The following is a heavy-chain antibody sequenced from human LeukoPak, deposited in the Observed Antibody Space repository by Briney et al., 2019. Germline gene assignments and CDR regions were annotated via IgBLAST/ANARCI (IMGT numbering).Heavy chain of an antibody. CDR3: AKDIFPTTEYYYDTGGPVDY. Sequence: PGRSLRLSCAASGFTFSSYGMHWVRQAPGKGLEWVALISNNGSNKYYADSVKGRFTISRDNSKNTLYLQMNSLRAEDTAVYYCAKDIFPTTEYYYDTGGPVDYWGQGTPVTVSS. J-gene: IGHJ4*02. D-gene: IGHD3-22*01. CDR1: GFTFSSYG. V-gene: IGHV3-30*18. CDR2: ISNNGSNK.